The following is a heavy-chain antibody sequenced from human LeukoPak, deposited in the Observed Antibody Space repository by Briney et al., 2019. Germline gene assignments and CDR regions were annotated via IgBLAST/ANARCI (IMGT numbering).Heavy chain of an antibody. V-gene: IGHV3-53*01. CDR3: AKDGLYFDGSTHIYYFDS. Sequence: GGSLRLSCAASGFTVSSNYMSWVRQAPGKGLEWVSFIYSGGSTYYADSVKGRFTISRDNSKNTLYLQMNSLTAEDTALYYCAKDGLYFDGSTHIYYFDSWGQGTLVAVSS. J-gene: IGHJ4*02. D-gene: IGHD3-9*01. CDR1: GFTVSSNY. CDR2: IYSGGST.